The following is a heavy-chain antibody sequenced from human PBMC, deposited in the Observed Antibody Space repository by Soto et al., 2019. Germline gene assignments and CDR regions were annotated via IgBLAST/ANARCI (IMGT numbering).Heavy chain of an antibody. V-gene: IGHV1-69-2*01. J-gene: IGHJ6*02. Sequence: VQLVQSGAEVKKPGATVKISCKVSGFNFIDYYLYWVHQAPGKALEWMGRVDPEDGETVYSEKFQGRLTITSDTSRDIAHLELSGLRSEDTAVYFCATTTAVIVAQGPMDVWGQGTTVSVSS. CDR2: VDPEDGET. CDR3: ATTTAVIVAQGPMDV. D-gene: IGHD2-21*01. CDR1: GFNFIDYY.